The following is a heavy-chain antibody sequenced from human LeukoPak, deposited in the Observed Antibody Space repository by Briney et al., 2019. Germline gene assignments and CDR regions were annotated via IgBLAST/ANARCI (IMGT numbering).Heavy chain of an antibody. CDR2: IYSGGST. J-gene: IGHJ6*03. D-gene: IGHD1-26*01. V-gene: IGHV3-53*01. Sequence: GGSLRLSCAASGFTVSSNYMSWVRQAPGKGLEWVSVIYSGGSTYYADSVKGRFTISRDNSKNTLYLQMNSLRAEDTAVYYCARLSGRYFHYYHYYVDVWGEGTRVTVSS. CDR3: ARLSGRYFHYYHYYVDV. CDR1: GFTVSSNY.